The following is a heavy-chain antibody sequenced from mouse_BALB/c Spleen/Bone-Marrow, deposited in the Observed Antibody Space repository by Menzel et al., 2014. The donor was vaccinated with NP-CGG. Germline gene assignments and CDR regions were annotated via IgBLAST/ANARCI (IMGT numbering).Heavy chain of an antibody. CDR2: TYPGNVNT. CDR1: GYTFTRYY. Sequence: QVQLQQSGPELVKPGASVRISCKASGYTFTRYYIQWMKQRPGQGLEWIGWTYPGNVNTKYNEKFKGKATLTADKSSSTAYMQLSSLTSEDSAVYFCAMWLRRDYYAMDYWGQGTSVTVSS. CDR3: AMWLRRDYYAMDY. V-gene: IGHV1S56*01. J-gene: IGHJ4*01. D-gene: IGHD2-2*01.